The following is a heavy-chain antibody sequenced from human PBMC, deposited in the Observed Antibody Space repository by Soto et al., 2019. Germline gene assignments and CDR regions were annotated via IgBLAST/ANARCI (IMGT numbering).Heavy chain of an antibody. V-gene: IGHV3-30-3*01. D-gene: IGHD2-2*02. CDR3: ARDGLYCSSTSCYTTPYYYYYGMDV. Sequence: PGGSLRLSCAASGFTFSSYAMHWFRQAPGKGLEWVAVISYDGSNKYYADSVKGRFTISRDNSKNTLYLQMNSLRAEDTAVYYCARDGLYCSSTSCYTTPYYYYYGMDVWGQGTTVTVSS. CDR2: ISYDGSNK. J-gene: IGHJ6*02. CDR1: GFTFSSYA.